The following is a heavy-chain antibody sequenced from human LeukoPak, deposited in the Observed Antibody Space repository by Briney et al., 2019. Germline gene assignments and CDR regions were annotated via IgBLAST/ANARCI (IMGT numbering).Heavy chain of an antibody. V-gene: IGHV3-48*04. CDR3: AKDRAAGCFDY. D-gene: IGHD6-13*01. CDR1: GSTFSIYA. CDR2: ISSSSSTI. J-gene: IGHJ4*02. Sequence: GGSLRLSCAASGSTFSIYAMSWVRQAPGKGLEWVSYISSSSSTIYYADSVKGRFTISRDNAKNSLYLQMNSLRAEDTAVYYCAKDRAAGCFDYWGQGTLVTVSS.